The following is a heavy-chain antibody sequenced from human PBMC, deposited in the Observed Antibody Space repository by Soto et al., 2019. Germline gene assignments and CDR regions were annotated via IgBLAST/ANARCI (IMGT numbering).Heavy chain of an antibody. D-gene: IGHD3-10*01. Sequence: GRSLRISCAASGFTLSNAWMNCVRQAPGKGLEWVGRIKSNTDGGTTDYAAPVKGRFTISRDDSKNTLYLPMNSLKTEDTAVNYCTTVIYCYVSGSYYLHYYYCMYFSSQGNTVTVSS. CDR1: GFTLSNAW. CDR3: TTVIYCYVSGSYYLHYYYCMYF. CDR2: IKSNTDGGTT. V-gene: IGHV3-15*07. J-gene: IGHJ6*02.